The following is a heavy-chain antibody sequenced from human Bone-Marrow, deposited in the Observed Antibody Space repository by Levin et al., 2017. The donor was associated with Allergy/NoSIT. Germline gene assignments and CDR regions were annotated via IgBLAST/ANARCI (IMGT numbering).Heavy chain of an antibody. J-gene: IGHJ5*02. D-gene: IGHD4-17*01. Sequence: GGSLRLSCAASGFTFSSYGMHWVRQAPGKGLEWVAMISYDVTNEFYADSVKGRFTISKDNSKNTLYLQMNSLRAEDTAIYYCAKSSTTVTRRWFDPWGQGTLVTVSS. CDR1: GFTFSSYG. CDR3: AKSSTTVTRRWFDP. CDR2: ISYDVTNE. V-gene: IGHV3-30*18.